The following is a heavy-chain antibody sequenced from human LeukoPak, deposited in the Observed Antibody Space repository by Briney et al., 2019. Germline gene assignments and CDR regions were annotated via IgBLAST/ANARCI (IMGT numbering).Heavy chain of an antibody. V-gene: IGHV4-39*07. J-gene: IGHJ4*02. CDR2: IYYSGSS. CDR3: ARGRSYDYVWGSYRYYYFDY. D-gene: IGHD3-16*02. CDR1: GGSISSSSSY. Sequence: SETLSLTCSVSGGSISSSSSYWGWIRQPPGKGLEWIGSIYYSGSSFDNPALKSRVTISVDTSKNQFSLKLSSVTAADTAMYYCARGRSYDYVWGSYRYYYFDYWGQGTLVTVSS.